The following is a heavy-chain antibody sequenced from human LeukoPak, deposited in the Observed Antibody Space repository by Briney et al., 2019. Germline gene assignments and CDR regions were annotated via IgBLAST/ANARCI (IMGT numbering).Heavy chain of an antibody. J-gene: IGHJ6*03. D-gene: IGHD3-10*01. Sequence: SETLSLTCTVSGGFISSYYWSWIRQPPGKGLERIGYIYYSGSTNYNPSLKSRVTISVDTSKNQFSLKLSSVTAADTAVYYCARVFDSGSQAYFYYMDVWGKGTTVTISS. V-gene: IGHV4-59*01. CDR3: ARVFDSGSQAYFYYMDV. CDR2: IYYSGST. CDR1: GGFISSYY.